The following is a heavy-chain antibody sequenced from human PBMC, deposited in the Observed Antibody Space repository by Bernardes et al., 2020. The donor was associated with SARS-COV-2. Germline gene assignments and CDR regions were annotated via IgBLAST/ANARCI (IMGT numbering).Heavy chain of an antibody. V-gene: IGHV3-23*01. Sequence: GGSLRLSCAASGFTFSSYVMTWVRQDPGKGLEWVSSISGSGGSTHYADSVKGRFTPSRDNSKNTLYVQMNSLRAEDTDVYYCAKDRKDVQLFGELVEVYGMDVWGQGTTVSVSS. D-gene: IGHD3-10*01. CDR1: GFTFSSYV. CDR2: ISGSGGST. CDR3: AKDRKDVQLFGELVEVYGMDV. J-gene: IGHJ6*02.